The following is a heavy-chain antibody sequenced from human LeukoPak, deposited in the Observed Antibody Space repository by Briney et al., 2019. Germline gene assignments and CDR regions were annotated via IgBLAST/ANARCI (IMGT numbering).Heavy chain of an antibody. CDR1: GASISSYC. V-gene: IGHV4-4*09. Sequence: PSETLSLTCTVSGASISSYCWTWVRQPPGTGPEWIGYISNSGSTNYNPSLKSRVTISEDTSRNQFSLKLTSVTAADTAVYYCARLGGAGPLSDYWGQGTLVTVSS. CDR2: ISNSGST. D-gene: IGHD3-16*01. CDR3: ARLGGAGPLSDY. J-gene: IGHJ4*02.